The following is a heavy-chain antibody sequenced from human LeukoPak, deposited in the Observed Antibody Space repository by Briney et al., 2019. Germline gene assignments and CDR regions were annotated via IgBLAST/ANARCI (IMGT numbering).Heavy chain of an antibody. CDR2: FDPEDGET. CDR3: ATVPLRIAVAGTEVDY. J-gene: IGHJ4*02. Sequence: ASVKVSCKVSGYTLTELSMHWVRQAPGKGLERMGGFDPEDGETIYAQKFQGRVTMTEDTSTDTAYMELSSLRSEDTAVYYCATVPLRIAVAGTEVDYWGQGTLVTVSS. D-gene: IGHD6-19*01. CDR1: GYTLTELS. V-gene: IGHV1-24*01.